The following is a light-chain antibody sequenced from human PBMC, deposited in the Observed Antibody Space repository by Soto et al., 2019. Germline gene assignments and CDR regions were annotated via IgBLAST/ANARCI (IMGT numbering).Light chain of an antibody. J-gene: IGKJ1*01. CDR2: GAS. Sequence: EIVMTQSPATLSVSPGEGATLSCRASQSVSSKLAGYQQKPGQAPRLLIYGASTRATGIPARFSGSGSGTEFTLTISSLQSEDSAVYYCQQYNSWLWTFGQGTKVDIK. CDR3: QQYNSWLWT. CDR1: QSVSSK. V-gene: IGKV3-15*01.